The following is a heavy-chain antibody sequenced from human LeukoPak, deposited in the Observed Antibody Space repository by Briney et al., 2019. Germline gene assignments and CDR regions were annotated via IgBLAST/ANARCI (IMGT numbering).Heavy chain of an antibody. CDR2: ISSSSSTI. V-gene: IGHV3-48*04. Sequence: GGSLRLSCAASGFTFSNYHMNWVRQAPGKGPEWISYISSSSSTIYYADSVKGRFTISRDNAKNSLSLQMNSLRAEDTAVYYCARDYYDTSGYYYGKIWGQGTLVTVSS. J-gene: IGHJ4*02. CDR1: GFTFSNYH. D-gene: IGHD3-22*01. CDR3: ARDYYDTSGYYYGKI.